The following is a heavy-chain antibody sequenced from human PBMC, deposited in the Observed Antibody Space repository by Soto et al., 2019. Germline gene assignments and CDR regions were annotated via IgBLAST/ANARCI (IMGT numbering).Heavy chain of an antibody. CDR2: ISGSGGST. CDR1: GFTFSSYA. CDR3: AKGMRSGYSRHYYYYYGMDV. Sequence: GGSLRLSCAASGFTFSSYAMSWVRQAPGKGLEWVSAISGSGGSTYYADSVKGRFTISRDNSKNTLYLQMNSLRAEDTAVYYCAKGMRSGYSRHYYYYYGMDVWGQGTTVTVYS. J-gene: IGHJ6*02. V-gene: IGHV3-23*01. D-gene: IGHD5-12*01.